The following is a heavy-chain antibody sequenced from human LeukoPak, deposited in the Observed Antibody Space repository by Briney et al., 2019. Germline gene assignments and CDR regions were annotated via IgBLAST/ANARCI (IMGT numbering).Heavy chain of an antibody. CDR1: GFTFSPYN. CDR3: ARGGIYDYVWGSYCPLDY. D-gene: IGHD3-16*01. CDR2: ISSGSSSM. Sequence: GGSLRLSCAASGFTFSPYNMNWVRQAPGKGLEWVSSISSGSSSMYYADSVKGRFTISRDNAKNSLYLQMNSLRAEDTAVYFCARGGIYDYVWGSYCPLDYWGQGTLVTVSS. V-gene: IGHV3-21*01. J-gene: IGHJ4*02.